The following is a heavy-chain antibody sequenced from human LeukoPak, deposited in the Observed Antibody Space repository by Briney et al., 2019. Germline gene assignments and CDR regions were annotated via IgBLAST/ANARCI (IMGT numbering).Heavy chain of an antibody. CDR2: ICDSGST. CDR3: ARHVGGGDSSYWYFDL. V-gene: IGHV4-59*08. J-gene: IGHJ2*01. Sequence: SETLSLTCTVSGASISSYCWSWIRQPPRKGLEWIGYICDSGSTNYSPSLKSRVTISVDTSKNQFSPKLSSVTAADTAIYYCARHVGGGDSSYWYFDLWGRGTLVTVSS. D-gene: IGHD4-17*01. CDR1: GASISSYC.